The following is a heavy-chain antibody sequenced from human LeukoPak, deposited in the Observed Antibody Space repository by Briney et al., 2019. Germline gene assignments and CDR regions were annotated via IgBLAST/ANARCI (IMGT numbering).Heavy chain of an antibody. CDR3: ARDPVYGSGSYFSTNWFDP. CDR2: LCSSSSTI. CDR1: GFTFRSYS. J-gene: IGHJ5*02. D-gene: IGHD3-10*01. Sequence: GGSLRISCAASGFTFRSYSKNRVPQAPGEGPGGGSFLCSSSSTIYYADYVKGRFTISRDNSKNTLYLQMNSLRAEDTAVYYCARDPVYGSGSYFSTNWFDPWGQGTLVTVSS. V-gene: IGHV3-48*01.